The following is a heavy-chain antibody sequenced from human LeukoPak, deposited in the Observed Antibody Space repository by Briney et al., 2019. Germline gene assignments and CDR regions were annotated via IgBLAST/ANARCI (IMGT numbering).Heavy chain of an antibody. V-gene: IGHV3-7*01. CDR2: IKQDGSEK. D-gene: IGHD3-22*01. CDR3: ARDGYYDSSGSPDY. J-gene: IGHJ4*02. Sequence: GGSLRLSCAASGFTFSSYWMSWVSQAPGKGLEWVANIKQDGSEKYYVDSVKGRFTISRDNAKNSLYLQMNSLRAEDTAVYYCARDGYYDSSGSPDYWGQGTLVTVSS. CDR1: GFTFSSYW.